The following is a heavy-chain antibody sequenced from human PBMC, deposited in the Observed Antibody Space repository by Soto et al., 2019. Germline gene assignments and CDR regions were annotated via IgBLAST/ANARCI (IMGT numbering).Heavy chain of an antibody. CDR3: ARGGWTTYYSPFFDY. V-gene: IGHV2-5*02. CDR1: GFSLSTSGVS. Sequence: ESGPTLVNPTQTLTLTCTFSGFSLSTSGVSVGWIRQPPGKALEWLAVIYWDDDKRYSPSLKSRLTITKDTSKNQVVLTLTNVDTVDTAAYYCARGGWTTYYSPFFDYWGQGTLVTVSS. D-gene: IGHD3-10*01. J-gene: IGHJ4*02. CDR2: IYWDDDK.